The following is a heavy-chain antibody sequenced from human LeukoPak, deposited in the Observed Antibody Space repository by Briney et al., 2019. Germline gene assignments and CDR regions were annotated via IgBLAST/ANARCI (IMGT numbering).Heavy chain of an antibody. V-gene: IGHV3-23*01. CDR1: GFTFSSYA. Sequence: GGSLRLSCAASGFTFSSYAMSWVRQAPGKGLEWVSAISGSGGSTYYADSVKGRFTISRDNSKNTLYLQMNSLRVEDTAVHYCAKADDIYDSSGYYSLTYYYFDYWGQGTLVTVSS. CDR2: ISGSGGST. J-gene: IGHJ4*02. D-gene: IGHD3-22*01. CDR3: AKADDIYDSSGYYSLTYYYFDY.